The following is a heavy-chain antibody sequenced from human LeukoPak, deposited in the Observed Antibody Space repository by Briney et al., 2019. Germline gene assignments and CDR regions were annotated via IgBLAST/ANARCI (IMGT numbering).Heavy chain of an antibody. CDR3: ATNQYGDYTLGDY. Sequence: ASVKVSCKASGGTFSSYAISWVRQAPGQGLEWMGGIIPIFGTANYAQKFQGRVTITADESTSTAYMELSSLRSEDTAVCYCATNQYGDYTLGDYWGQGTLVSVSS. CDR2: IIPIFGTA. D-gene: IGHD4-17*01. CDR1: GGTFSSYA. V-gene: IGHV1-69*13. J-gene: IGHJ4*02.